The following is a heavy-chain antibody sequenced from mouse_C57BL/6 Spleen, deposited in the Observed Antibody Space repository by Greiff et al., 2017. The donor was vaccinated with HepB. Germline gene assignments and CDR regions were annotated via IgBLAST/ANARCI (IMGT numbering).Heavy chain of an antibody. D-gene: IGHD1-1*01. J-gene: IGHJ4*01. CDR2: IDPEDGET. V-gene: IGHV14-2*01. CDR3: ARGTTVVEGDAMDY. Sequence: EVQRVESGAELVKPGASVKLSCTASGFNIKDYYMHWVKQRTEQGLEWIGRIDPEDGETKYAPKFQGKATITADTSSNTAYLQLSSLTSEDTAVYYCARGTTVVEGDAMDYWGQGTSVTVSS. CDR1: GFNIKDYY.